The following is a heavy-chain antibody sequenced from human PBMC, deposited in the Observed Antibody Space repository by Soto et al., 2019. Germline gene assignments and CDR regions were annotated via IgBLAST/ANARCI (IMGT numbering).Heavy chain of an antibody. D-gene: IGHD3-22*01. CDR3: ARDWGVYDSDIRTHIPHLDS. J-gene: IGHJ4*02. Sequence: EVQLVESGGGLVQPGGSLRLSCEASGFTFSSNGMNWVRQAPGKGLEWVSFISIGSSTINYADSVRGRFTISSDNAKNSLYRQMNSLGDEDTAVYYCARDWGVYDSDIRTHIPHLDSWGQGILVTVSS. CDR2: ISIGSSTI. V-gene: IGHV3-48*02. CDR1: GFTFSSNG.